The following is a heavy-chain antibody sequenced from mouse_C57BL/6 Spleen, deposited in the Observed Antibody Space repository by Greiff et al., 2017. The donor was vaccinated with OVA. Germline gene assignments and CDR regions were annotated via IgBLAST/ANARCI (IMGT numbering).Heavy chain of an antibody. Sequence: DVKLQESGGGLVKPGGSLKLSCAASGFTFSDYGMHWVRQAPEKGLEWVAYISSGSSTIYYADTVKGRFTISRDNAKNTLFLQMTSLRSEDTAMYYCAREVVRYFDVWGTGTTVTVSS. D-gene: IGHD1-1*01. CDR2: ISSGSSTI. J-gene: IGHJ1*03. CDR3: AREVVRYFDV. CDR1: GFTFSDYG. V-gene: IGHV5-17*01.